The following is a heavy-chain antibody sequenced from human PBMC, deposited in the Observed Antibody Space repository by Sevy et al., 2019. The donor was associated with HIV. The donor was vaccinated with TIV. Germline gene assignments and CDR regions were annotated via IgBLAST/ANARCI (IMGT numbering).Heavy chain of an antibody. V-gene: IGHV3-30*04. CDR2: ISYDGTNK. Sequence: GGSLRLSCAASGFTFSSYAMHWVRQAPGKGLEWVAVISYDGTNKFYSDSVKGRFTISRDNSKNTLYVQMNSLRAEDTAVYYCAGDALYFYDGSGYYYLDFWGQGTLVTVSS. D-gene: IGHD3-22*01. CDR1: GFTFSSYA. J-gene: IGHJ4*02. CDR3: AGDALYFYDGSGYYYLDF.